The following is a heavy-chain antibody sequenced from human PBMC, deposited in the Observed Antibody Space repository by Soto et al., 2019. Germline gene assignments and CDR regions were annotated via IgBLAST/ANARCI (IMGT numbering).Heavy chain of an antibody. CDR2: ISYDGSNK. Sequence: QLGGSLRLSCVASGFTFSNYGMHWVRQAPGKGLEWVAVISYDGSNKYYADSVKGRFTISRDNSKNTLYLQMTSLRTEDTAVYYCAKLDEGGLQYAYYAMDVWGQGTTVTVSS. D-gene: IGHD2-15*01. CDR3: AKLDEGGLQYAYYAMDV. CDR1: GFTFSNYG. J-gene: IGHJ6*02. V-gene: IGHV3-30*18.